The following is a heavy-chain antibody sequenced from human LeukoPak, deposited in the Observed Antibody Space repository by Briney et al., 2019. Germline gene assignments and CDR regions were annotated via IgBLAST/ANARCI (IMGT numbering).Heavy chain of an antibody. Sequence: PSETLSLTCTVSGGSISSYYWSWIRQPAGKGLEWIGRIYTSGSTNYNPSLKSRVTMSVDTSKNQFSLKLSSVTAADTAVYYCARGSLLRMNRGHYNWFDPWGQGTLVTVSS. V-gene: IGHV4-4*07. CDR1: GGSISSYY. CDR2: IYTSGST. CDR3: ARGSLLRMNRGHYNWFDP. D-gene: IGHD3-3*01. J-gene: IGHJ5*02.